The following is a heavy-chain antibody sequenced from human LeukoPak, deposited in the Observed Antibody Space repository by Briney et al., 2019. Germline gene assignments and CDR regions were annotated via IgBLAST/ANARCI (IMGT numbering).Heavy chain of an antibody. CDR2: IKQDGSEK. CDR3: AKDPNGDYIGAFDF. Sequence: GGSLRLSFAASGFTFSSYWMSWVRQAPGKGLEWVANIKQDGSEKYYVDSVKGRFTISRDNAKNSLYLQMNSLRAEDTAVYYCAKDPNGDYIGAFDFWGQGTMVTVSS. CDR1: GFTFSSYW. D-gene: IGHD4-17*01. V-gene: IGHV3-7*01. J-gene: IGHJ3*01.